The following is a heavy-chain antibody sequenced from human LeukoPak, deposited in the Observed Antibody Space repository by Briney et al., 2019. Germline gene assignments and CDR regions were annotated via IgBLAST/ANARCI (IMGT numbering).Heavy chain of an antibody. CDR1: GGSISGYY. J-gene: IGHJ4*02. CDR3: ARSYSSGPFDY. CDR2: FYDSGST. Sequence: SETLSLTCTVYGGSISGYYWSWVRQPPGKGLEWLGYFYDSGSTNYSPSLKSQVTMSEDTSKNQFSLTLNSVTAADTAVYYCARSYSSGPFDYWGQGTLSPSPQ. V-gene: IGHV4-59*01. D-gene: IGHD6-19*01.